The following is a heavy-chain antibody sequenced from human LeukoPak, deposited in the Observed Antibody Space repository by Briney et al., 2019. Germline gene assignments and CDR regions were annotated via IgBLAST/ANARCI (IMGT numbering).Heavy chain of an antibody. D-gene: IGHD2-15*01. V-gene: IGHV3-48*02. CDR3: ARVGNGRSWDY. Sequence: PGGSLRLSCTASGLTFSSYAMNWARQVPGKGLEWISYISLGNSTMFYADSVKGRFTISRDNAKNSLYLQMNSLRDDDTAVYYCARVGNGRSWDYWGQGTLVSVSS. CDR2: ISLGNSTM. CDR1: GLTFSSYA. J-gene: IGHJ4*02.